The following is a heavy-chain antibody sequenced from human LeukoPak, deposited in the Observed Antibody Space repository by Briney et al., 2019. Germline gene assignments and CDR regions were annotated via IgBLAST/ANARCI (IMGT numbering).Heavy chain of an antibody. CDR1: GFTFDDYT. V-gene: IGHV3-43*01. J-gene: IGHJ3*02. CDR3: AKDRQYSSSSTSHDAFDI. CDR2: ISWDGGST. D-gene: IGHD6-6*01. Sequence: GGSLRLSCAASGFTFDDYTMHWVRQAPGKGLEWVSLISWDGGSTYYADSVKGRFTISRDNSKNSLYLQMNSLRTGDTALYYCAKDRQYSSSSTSHDAFDIWGQGTMVTVSS.